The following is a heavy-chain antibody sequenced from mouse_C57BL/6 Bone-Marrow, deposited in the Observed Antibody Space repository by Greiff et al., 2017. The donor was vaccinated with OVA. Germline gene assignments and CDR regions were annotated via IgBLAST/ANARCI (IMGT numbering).Heavy chain of an antibody. D-gene: IGHD2-1*01. CDR2: INPNNGGT. CDR3: ARLWYPSFAY. J-gene: IGHJ3*01. CDR1: GYTFTDYY. V-gene: IGHV1-26*01. Sequence: EVQLQQSGPELVKPGASVKISCKASGYTFTDYYMNWVKQSHGKSLEWIGDINPNNGGTSYNQKFKGKATLTVDKSSSTAYMELRSLTSEDSAVYYCARLWYPSFAYWGQGTLVTVSA.